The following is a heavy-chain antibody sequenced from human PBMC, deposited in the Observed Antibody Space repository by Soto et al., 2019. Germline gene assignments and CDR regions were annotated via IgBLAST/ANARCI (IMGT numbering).Heavy chain of an antibody. D-gene: IGHD3-22*01. Sequence: PGGSLRLSCAASGFTFSSYTMNWVRQAPGKGLEWVSYISSSSSIIYYADSVKGRFTISRDNAKNSLYLQMNSLRAEDTAVYYCAREIYDSSGYYAPFDYWGQGTLVTVSS. CDR2: ISSSSSII. J-gene: IGHJ4*02. CDR1: GFTFSSYT. CDR3: AREIYDSSGYYAPFDY. V-gene: IGHV3-48*01.